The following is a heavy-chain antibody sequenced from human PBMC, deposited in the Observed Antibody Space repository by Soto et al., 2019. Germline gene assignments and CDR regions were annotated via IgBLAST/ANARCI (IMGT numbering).Heavy chain of an antibody. V-gene: IGHV4-59*12. J-gene: IGHJ1*01. CDR2: IYYSGST. CDR1: GGSISTYY. CDR3: ARNSYDAGDFAEYFQH. D-gene: IGHD4-17*01. Sequence: PSDTLSLTCTVSGGSISTYYWSWIRQPPGKGLEWIGYIYYSGSTNYNPSLKSRVTISGDTSKNPLYLKMSTVTVEDTAVYYCARNSYDAGDFAEYFQHWGQGTLVTVSS.